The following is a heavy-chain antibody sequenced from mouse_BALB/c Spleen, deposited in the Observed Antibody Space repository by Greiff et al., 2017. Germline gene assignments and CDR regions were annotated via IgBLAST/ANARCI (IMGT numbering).Heavy chain of an antibody. CDR3: ARVYDGYGFAY. CDR2: ISSGGSYT. D-gene: IGHD2-3*01. CDR1: GFTFSSYA. J-gene: IGHJ3*01. V-gene: IGHV5-9-4*01. Sequence: EVKLVESGGGLVKPGGSLKLSCAASGFTFSSYAMSWVRQSPEKRLEWVAEISSGGSYTYYPDTVTGRFTISRDNAKNTLYLEMSSLRSEDTAMYYCARVYDGYGFAYWGQGTLVTVSA.